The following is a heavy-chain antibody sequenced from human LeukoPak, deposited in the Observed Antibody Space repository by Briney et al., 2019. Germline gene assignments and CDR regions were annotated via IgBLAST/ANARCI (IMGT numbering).Heavy chain of an antibody. Sequence: PGGPLRLSCSASGFPFSSYAMHWVRQAPGKGLEYVSAISSNGGSTYYADSVKGRLTISRDNSKNTLYLQMSSLRAEDTAVYYCVKGPAPDAFDIWGQGTMVTVSS. J-gene: IGHJ3*02. CDR2: ISSNGGST. CDR1: GFPFSSYA. CDR3: VKGPAPDAFDI. V-gene: IGHV3-64D*06.